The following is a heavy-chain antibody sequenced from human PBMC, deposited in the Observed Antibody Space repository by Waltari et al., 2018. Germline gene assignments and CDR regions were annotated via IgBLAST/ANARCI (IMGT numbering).Heavy chain of an antibody. CDR1: GGSISSSNW. Sequence: QVQLQESGPGLVQPSGTLSLTCAVSGGSISSSNWWSWVRQPPGQGLELSGEIYHSGSTNYNPSLKSRVTISVDKSKNQFSLKLSSVTAADTAVYYCARDQGDAYDFWSGLSPQHYYYYYGMDVWGQGTTVTVSS. CDR3: ARDQGDAYDFWSGLSPQHYYYYYGMDV. V-gene: IGHV4-4*02. D-gene: IGHD3-3*01. CDR2: IYHSGST. J-gene: IGHJ6*02.